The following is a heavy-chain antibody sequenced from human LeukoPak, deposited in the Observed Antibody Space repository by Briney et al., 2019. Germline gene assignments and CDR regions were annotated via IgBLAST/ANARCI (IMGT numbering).Heavy chain of an antibody. D-gene: IGHD3-22*01. V-gene: IGHV3-11*01. J-gene: IGHJ1*01. Sequence: GGSLRLSCAASGFTFSDYYMSWIRQAPGKGLEWVSYISSSGSTIYYADSVKGRFTISRDNAKNSLYLQMNSLRAEDTAVYYCASAYYDSSGYTIQHWGQGTLVTVSS. CDR3: ASAYYDSSGYTIQH. CDR2: ISSSGSTI. CDR1: GFTFSDYY.